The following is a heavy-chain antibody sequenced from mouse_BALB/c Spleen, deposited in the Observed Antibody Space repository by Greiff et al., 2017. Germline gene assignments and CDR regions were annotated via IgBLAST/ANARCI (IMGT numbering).Heavy chain of an antibody. Sequence: VQLVESGAELVRPGSSVKISCKASGYAFSSYWMNWVKQRPGQGLEWIGQIYPGDGDTNYNGKFKGKATLTADKSSSTAYMQLSSLTSEDSAVYFCARSYGSSDYAMDYWGQGTSVTVSS. CDR3: ARSYGSSDYAMDY. J-gene: IGHJ4*01. D-gene: IGHD1-1*01. CDR1: GYAFSSYW. CDR2: IYPGDGDT. V-gene: IGHV1-80*01.